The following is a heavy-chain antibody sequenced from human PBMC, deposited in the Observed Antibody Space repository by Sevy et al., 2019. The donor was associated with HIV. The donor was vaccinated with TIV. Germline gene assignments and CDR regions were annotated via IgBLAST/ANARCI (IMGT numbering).Heavy chain of an antibody. V-gene: IGHV1-2*06. CDR1: GYTFTGYY. Sequence: ASVKVSCKASGYTFTGYYMHWVRQAPGQGLEWMGRINPNSGGTNYAQKFQGRVTMTRDTSISTAYMELSRLRSDETAVYYCARIGYCSSTSCYKGMDVWGQGTTVTVSS. D-gene: IGHD2-2*02. CDR2: INPNSGGT. CDR3: ARIGYCSSTSCYKGMDV. J-gene: IGHJ6*02.